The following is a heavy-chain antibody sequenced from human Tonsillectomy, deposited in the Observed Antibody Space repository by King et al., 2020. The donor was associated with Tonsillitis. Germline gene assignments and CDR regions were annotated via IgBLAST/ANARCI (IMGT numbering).Heavy chain of an antibody. CDR2: INGDGSST. V-gene: IGHV3-74*01. Sequence: EVQLVESGGGLVQPGGSLRLSCAASGFSFSSSWMHWVRQAPGKGLVWVSHINGDGSSTTYADSVKGRFTISRDNAKNTLYLQMNSLRAEDTAVYYCARVGTYAYYVSWGQGTLVPVSS. D-gene: IGHD3-16*01. CDR3: ARVGTYAYYVS. J-gene: IGHJ5*02. CDR1: GFSFSSSW.